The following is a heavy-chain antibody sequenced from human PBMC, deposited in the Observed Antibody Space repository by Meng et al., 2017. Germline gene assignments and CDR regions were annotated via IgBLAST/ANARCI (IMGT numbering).Heavy chain of an antibody. CDR2: ISYDGSNK. CDR3: ASFYDIPNWFDP. Sequence: GESLKISCAASGFTFSSYAMHWVRQAPGKGLEWVAVISYDGSNKYYADSVKGRFTISRENSKNTLYLQMNSLRAEDTAVYYCASFYDIPNWFDPWGQGTLVTVSS. J-gene: IGHJ5*02. CDR1: GFTFSSYA. D-gene: IGHD3-9*01. V-gene: IGHV3-30*01.